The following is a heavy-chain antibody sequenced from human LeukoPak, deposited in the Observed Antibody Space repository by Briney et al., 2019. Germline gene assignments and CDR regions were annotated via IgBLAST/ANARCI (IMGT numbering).Heavy chain of an antibody. D-gene: IGHD2-15*01. J-gene: IGHJ3*02. CDR2: ISWNSGSI. V-gene: IGHV3-9*01. CDR1: GFTFDDYA. CDR3: AKERGLLLDDAFDI. Sequence: PGGSLRLSCAASGFTFDDYAMHWVRQAPGKGLEWVSGISWNSGSIGYADSVKGRFTISRDNAKNSLYLQMNSLRAEDTALYYCAKERGLLLDDAFDIWGQGTMVTVSS.